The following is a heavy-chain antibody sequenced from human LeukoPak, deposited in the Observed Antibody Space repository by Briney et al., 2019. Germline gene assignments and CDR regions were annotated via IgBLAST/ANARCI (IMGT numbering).Heavy chain of an antibody. CDR1: GYTFTSYY. CDR2: INPSGGST. CDR3: ARALELGYDYVFGNWFDP. D-gene: IGHD5-12*01. Sequence: ASVKVSCKASGYTFTSYYMHWVRQAPGQGLEWMGIINPSGGSTSYAQKFQGRVTTTRDTSTSTVYMELSSLRSEDTAVYYCARALELGYDYVFGNWFDPWGQGTLVTVSS. V-gene: IGHV1-46*01. J-gene: IGHJ5*02.